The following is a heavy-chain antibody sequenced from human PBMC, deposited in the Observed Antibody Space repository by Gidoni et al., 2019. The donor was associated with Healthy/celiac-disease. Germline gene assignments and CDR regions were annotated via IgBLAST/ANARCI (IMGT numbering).Heavy chain of an antibody. D-gene: IGHD6-19*01. Sequence: QLQLQESGPGLVKPSETLSLTCTVPGGSISSSSYYWGWIRQPPGKGLEWIGSIYYSGSTYYNPSLKSRVTISVDTSKNQFSLKLSSVTAADTAVYYCARHVGSGWYVWYFDLWGRGTLVTVSS. CDR3: ARHVGSGWYVWYFDL. V-gene: IGHV4-39*01. CDR1: GGSISSSSYY. CDR2: IYYSGST. J-gene: IGHJ2*01.